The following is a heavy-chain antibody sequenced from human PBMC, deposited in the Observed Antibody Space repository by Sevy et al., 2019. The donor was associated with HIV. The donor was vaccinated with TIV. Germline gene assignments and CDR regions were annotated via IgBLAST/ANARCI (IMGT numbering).Heavy chain of an antibody. J-gene: IGHJ4*02. D-gene: IGHD1-26*01. CDR3: AGGKGWGRGYS. Sequence: SETLSLTCTVSGGSITSLYWNWIRQPPGKGLEWIANIYYNGHINYNPSLKSRVTLSLDTSKNQFPLRLSSVTAAATAMYYCAGGKGWGRGYSWGQGTLVTVSS. V-gene: IGHV4-59*08. CDR1: GGSITSLY. CDR2: IYYNGHI.